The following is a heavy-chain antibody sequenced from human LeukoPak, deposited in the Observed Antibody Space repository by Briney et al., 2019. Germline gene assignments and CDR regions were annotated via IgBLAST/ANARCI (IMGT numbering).Heavy chain of an antibody. Sequence: PSGTLSLTCAVSGGSISSSNWWSWVRQPPGKGLEWIGEIYHSGSTNYNPSLKSRVTISVDKSKNQFSLKLSSVTAADTAVYYCARGIRYFDWSLHGNWFDPWGQGTLVTVSS. CDR1: GGSISSSNW. J-gene: IGHJ5*02. CDR3: ARGIRYFDWSLHGNWFDP. D-gene: IGHD3-9*01. CDR2: IYHSGST. V-gene: IGHV4-4*02.